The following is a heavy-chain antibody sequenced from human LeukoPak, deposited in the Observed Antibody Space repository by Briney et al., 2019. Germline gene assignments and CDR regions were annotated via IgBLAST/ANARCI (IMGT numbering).Heavy chain of an antibody. CDR1: GFTFSSYS. V-gene: IGHV3-48*04. Sequence: GGSLRLSCAASGFTFSSYSMNWVRQAPGKGLEWVSYISSSSSTIYYADSVKGRFTISRDNAKNSLYLQINSLRAEDTAVYYCARVGASSYGQRGYFDYWGQGTLVTVSS. CDR2: ISSSSSTI. CDR3: ARVGASSYGQRGYFDY. J-gene: IGHJ4*02. D-gene: IGHD5-18*01.